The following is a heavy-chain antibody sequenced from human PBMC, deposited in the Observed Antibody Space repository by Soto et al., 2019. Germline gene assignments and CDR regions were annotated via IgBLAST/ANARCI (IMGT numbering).Heavy chain of an antibody. J-gene: IGHJ5*02. D-gene: IGHD2-2*01. Sequence: SETLSLTCTVSGGSISSYYWSWIRQPPGKGLEWIGYIYYSGSTNYNPSLKSRVTISVDTSKNQFSLKLSSVTAADTAVYYCGRSIEGCSSTSCYFDGYINWFDPWGQGTLVTVSS. CDR2: IYYSGST. CDR1: GGSISSYY. V-gene: IGHV4-59*08. CDR3: GRSIEGCSSTSCYFDGYINWFDP.